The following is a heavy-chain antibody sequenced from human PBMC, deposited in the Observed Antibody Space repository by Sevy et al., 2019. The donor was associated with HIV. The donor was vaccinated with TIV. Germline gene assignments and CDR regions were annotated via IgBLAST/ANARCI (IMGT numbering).Heavy chain of an antibody. CDR3: ARARYCSSTSCYTHFQH. CDR2: INSDGSST. CDR1: GFTFSSYW. D-gene: IGHD2-2*02. V-gene: IGHV3-74*01. J-gene: IGHJ1*01. Sequence: GESLKISCAASGFTFSSYWMHWVRQAPGKGLVWVSRINSDGSSTSYADSVKGRFTISRDNAKNTLYLQMNSLRAEDTAVYYCARARYCSSTSCYTHFQHWGQGTLVTVSS.